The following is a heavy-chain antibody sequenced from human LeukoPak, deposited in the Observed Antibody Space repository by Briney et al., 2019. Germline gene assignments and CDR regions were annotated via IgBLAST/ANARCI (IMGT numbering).Heavy chain of an antibody. J-gene: IGHJ4*02. CDR1: GYTFTSYD. D-gene: IGHD4-17*01. Sequence: ASVTVSLKSSGYTFTSYDINWVRQATGQGLEWMGWMNPNSGNTGYAQKFQGRVTMTRNTSISTAYMELSSLRSEDTAVYYCARIHGEDRDYWGQGTLVTVSS. CDR3: ARIHGEDRDY. V-gene: IGHV1-8*01. CDR2: MNPNSGNT.